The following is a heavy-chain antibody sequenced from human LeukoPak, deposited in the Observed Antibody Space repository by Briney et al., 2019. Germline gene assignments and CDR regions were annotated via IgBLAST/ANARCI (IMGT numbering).Heavy chain of an antibody. D-gene: IGHD4-17*01. CDR2: IWHDGSNK. CDR3: ARGSTTVTPFFDY. J-gene: IGHJ4*02. CDR1: GFTFSSYG. V-gene: IGHV3-33*01. Sequence: GRSLRLSCAASGFTFSSYGMHWVRQAPGKGLEWVAVIWHDGSNKYYADSVKGRFTISRDNSKNTLYLQMNSLRAEDTAVYYCARGSTTVTPFFDYWGQGTLVTVSS.